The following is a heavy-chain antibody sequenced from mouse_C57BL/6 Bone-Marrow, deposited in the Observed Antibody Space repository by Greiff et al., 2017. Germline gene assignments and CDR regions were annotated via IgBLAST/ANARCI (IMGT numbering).Heavy chain of an antibody. Sequence: QVQLQQSGPELVKPGASVKISCKASGYAFSSSWMNWVKQRPGKGLEWIGGIYPGGGDTNYNQKFKGKATLTADKSSSTAYMHLSSLTSEDSAVYFCARDYYGSRYDYWGQGTTLTVSS. CDR2: IYPGGGDT. V-gene: IGHV1-82*01. CDR1: GYAFSSSW. D-gene: IGHD1-1*01. CDR3: ARDYYGSRYDY. J-gene: IGHJ2*01.